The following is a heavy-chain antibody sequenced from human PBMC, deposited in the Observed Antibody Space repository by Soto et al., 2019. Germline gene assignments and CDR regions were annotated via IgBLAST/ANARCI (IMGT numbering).Heavy chain of an antibody. D-gene: IGHD6-13*01. J-gene: IGHJ3*02. CDR2: ISAYNGNT. Sequence: ASVKVSCEASGYTFTSYGISWVRQAPGQGLEWMGWISAYNGNTNYAQKLQGRVTMTTDTSTSTAYMELRSLRSDDTAVYYCARDRSSWYRASAFDIWGQGTMVTVSS. CDR1: GYTFTSYG. CDR3: ARDRSSWYRASAFDI. V-gene: IGHV1-18*01.